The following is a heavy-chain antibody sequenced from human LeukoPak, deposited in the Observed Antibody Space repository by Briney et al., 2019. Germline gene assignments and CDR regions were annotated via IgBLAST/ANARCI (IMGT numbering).Heavy chain of an antibody. CDR1: GFMFTSYS. D-gene: IGHD2/OR15-2a*01. V-gene: IGHV3-48*04. J-gene: IGHJ4*02. CDR2: ISHSSSPI. CDR3: ARGSLLDY. Sequence: GGSLRLSCAASGFMFTSYSMNWLRQAPGKGLEWVSYISHSSSPIYYADYVRGRFTISRDNAQKSSYLQMTSLRAEDTAVYYCARGSLLDYWGQGALVTVSS.